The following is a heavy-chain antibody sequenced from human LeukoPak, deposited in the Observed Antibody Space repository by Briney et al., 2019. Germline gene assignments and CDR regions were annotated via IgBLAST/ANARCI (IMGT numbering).Heavy chain of an antibody. J-gene: IGHJ4*02. CDR1: GYTLTELS. D-gene: IGHD3-22*01. Sequence: ASVKVSCKVSGYTLTELSMHWVRQAPGKGLEWMGGFDPEDGETIYAQKFQGRVTMTEDTSTDTAYMELSSLRSEDTAVYYCARDPARKYYYDSTTHYFDYWGQGTLVTVSS. V-gene: IGHV1-24*01. CDR2: FDPEDGET. CDR3: ARDPARKYYYDSTTHYFDY.